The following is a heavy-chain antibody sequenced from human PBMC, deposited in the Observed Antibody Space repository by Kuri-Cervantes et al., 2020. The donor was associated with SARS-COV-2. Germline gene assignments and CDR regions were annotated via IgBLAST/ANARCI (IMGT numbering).Heavy chain of an antibody. V-gene: IGHV1-18*01. CDR2: ISAYNGNT. CDR3: ARRGGPYGDYGQRDYYYYGMDV. CDR1: GGTFRNYA. D-gene: IGHD4-17*01. Sequence: ASVKVSCKASGGTFRNYAISWVRQAPGQGLEWMGWISAYNGNTNYAQKLQGRVTMTTDTSTSTAYMELRSLRSDDTAVYYCARRGGPYGDYGQRDYYYYGMDVWGQGTTATFSS. J-gene: IGHJ6*02.